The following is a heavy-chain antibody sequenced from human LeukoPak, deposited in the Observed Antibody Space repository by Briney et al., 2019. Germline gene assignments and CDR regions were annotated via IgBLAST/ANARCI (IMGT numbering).Heavy chain of an antibody. CDR3: ARSEYYDILTGPYYYCGMDV. Sequence: ASVKVSCKASGYTFTGYYMHWVRQAPGQGLEWMGWINPNSGGTNYAQKFQGWVTMTRDTSISTAYMELSRLRSDDTAVYYCARSEYYDILTGPYYYCGMDVWGQGTTVTVSS. CDR2: INPNSGGT. V-gene: IGHV1-2*04. CDR1: GYTFTGYY. J-gene: IGHJ6*02. D-gene: IGHD3-9*01.